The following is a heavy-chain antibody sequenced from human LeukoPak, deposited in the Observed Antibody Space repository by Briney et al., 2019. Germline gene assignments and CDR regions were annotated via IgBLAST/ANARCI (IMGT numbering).Heavy chain of an antibody. Sequence: GGSLRLSCAASGFTFSSYAMSWVRQAPGKGLEWVSAISGSGGSTYYADSVKGRFTISRDNSKSTLYLQMNSLRAEDTAVYYCARLVRSSSWYDAFDIWGQGTMVTVSS. CDR3: ARLVRSSSWYDAFDI. J-gene: IGHJ3*02. CDR2: ISGSGGST. CDR1: GFTFSSYA. D-gene: IGHD6-13*01. V-gene: IGHV3-23*01.